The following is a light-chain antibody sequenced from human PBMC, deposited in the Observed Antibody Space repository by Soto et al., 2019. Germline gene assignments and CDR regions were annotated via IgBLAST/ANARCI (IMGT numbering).Light chain of an antibody. CDR1: QSISSW. J-gene: IGKJ4*01. V-gene: IGKV1-5*03. CDR3: QQYNSYSLT. CDR2: KAS. Sequence: DIQMTQSPSTLSASVGDRVTITCRASQSISSWLAWYQQKPGKAPKLLLYKASILESGVPSRFSGSRSGTEFSRTISSLQPDDFATDYCQQYNSYSLTFGGGTKVEI.